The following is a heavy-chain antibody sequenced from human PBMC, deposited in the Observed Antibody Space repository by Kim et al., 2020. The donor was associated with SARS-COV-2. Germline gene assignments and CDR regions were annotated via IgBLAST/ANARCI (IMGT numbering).Heavy chain of an antibody. D-gene: IGHD1-20*01. J-gene: IGHJ4*02. CDR3: AREDELSGINFDY. CDR2: ISSSSSYI. CDR1: GFTFSSYS. V-gene: IGHV3-21*01. Sequence: GGSLRLSCAASGFTFSSYSMNWVRQAPGKGLEWVSSISSSSSYIYYADSVKGRFTISRDNAKNSLYLQMNSLRAEDTGVYYCAREDELSGINFDYWGQGTLVTVSS.